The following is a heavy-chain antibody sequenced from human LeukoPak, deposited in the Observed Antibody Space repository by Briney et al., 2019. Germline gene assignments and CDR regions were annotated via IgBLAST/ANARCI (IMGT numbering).Heavy chain of an antibody. CDR2: IYYSGST. Sequence: SETLSLTCTVSAGSISSSSYYWGWLRQSPGKGLEWIGSIYYSGSTYYNPSLKSRLTISVHTSENQFSLKLSSVTAADTAVYYCVTCNYGRFDPWGQGTLVTVSS. D-gene: IGHD4-11*01. J-gene: IGHJ5*02. CDR1: AGSISSSSYY. V-gene: IGHV4-39*01. CDR3: VTCNYGRFDP.